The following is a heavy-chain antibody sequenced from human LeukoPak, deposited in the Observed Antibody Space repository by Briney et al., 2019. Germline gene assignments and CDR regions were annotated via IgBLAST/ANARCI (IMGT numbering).Heavy chain of an antibody. CDR1: GFTFSNYE. D-gene: IGHD6-19*01. V-gene: IGHV3-48*03. J-gene: IGHJ4*02. CDR2: ITTSGGIK. CDR3: ARDGVVDSSGWYVDY. Sequence: GGSLRLSCATSGFTFSNYEMNWVRQAPGKGLEWVSYITTSGGIKSYADSVKGRFTISRDNAKNSVYLQINSLRAEDTAVCYCARDGVVDSSGWYVDYWGQGTLVTVSS.